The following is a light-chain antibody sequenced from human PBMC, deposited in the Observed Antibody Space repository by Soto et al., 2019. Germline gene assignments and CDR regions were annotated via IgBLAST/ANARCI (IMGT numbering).Light chain of an antibody. Sequence: EIVLTQSPATLSLSPGERATLSCRASQSVGTYLAWYQQKPGQAPRLLIYDASNRATGIPARFSGSGSGTEFTLTITGREPDDFAVYYCQQRTNWPPLTFGGGTKVEIK. J-gene: IGKJ4*01. CDR3: QQRTNWPPLT. CDR2: DAS. V-gene: IGKV3-11*01. CDR1: QSVGTY.